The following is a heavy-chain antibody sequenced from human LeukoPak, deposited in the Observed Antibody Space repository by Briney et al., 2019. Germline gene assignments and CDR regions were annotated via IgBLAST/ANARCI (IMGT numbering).Heavy chain of an antibody. CDR3: TTAGFGVRVVPAAPEGY. Sequence: GGSLRLSCAASGFTFSNAWMSWVRQAPGKGLEWVGRIKSKTDGGTTDYAAPVKGRFTISRDDSKNTLYLQMNSLKTEDTAVYYCTTAGFGVRVVPAAPEGYWGQGTLVTVSS. V-gene: IGHV3-15*01. CDR2: IKSKTDGGTT. D-gene: IGHD2-2*01. J-gene: IGHJ4*02. CDR1: GFTFSNAW.